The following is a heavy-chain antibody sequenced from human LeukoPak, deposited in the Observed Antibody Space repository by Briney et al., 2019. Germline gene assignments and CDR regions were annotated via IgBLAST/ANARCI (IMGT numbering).Heavy chain of an antibody. V-gene: IGHV3-30*18. J-gene: IGHJ4*02. CDR1: GFTFSNYG. CDR3: AKRGRWYGVDY. CDR2: ISYDGSNK. D-gene: IGHD6-13*01. Sequence: GGSLRLSCAASGFTFSNYGMPWVRQAPGKGLERVQVISYDGSNKYYADSVKGRFTISRDNSKNTLYLQMNSLRAEDTAVYYCAKRGRWYGVDYWGQGTLVTVSS.